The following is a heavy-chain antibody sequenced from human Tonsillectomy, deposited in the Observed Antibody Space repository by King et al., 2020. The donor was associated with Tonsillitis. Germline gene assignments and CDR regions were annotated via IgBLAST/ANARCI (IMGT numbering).Heavy chain of an antibody. CDR2: IYPSGST. J-gene: IGHJ6*03. V-gene: IGHV4-61*02. Sequence: VPLQESGPGLVKPSQTLSLTCTVSGGSISSGRYYWSWIRQPAGQGLEWIGHIYPSGSTNYNPSLESRVTMSLDTSKNQFSLKLSSVTAADTALYYCATSSSSAIYYYYHYMDVWGKGTTVTVSS. CDR3: ATSSSSAIYYYYHYMDV. CDR1: GGSISSGRYY. D-gene: IGHD6-6*01.